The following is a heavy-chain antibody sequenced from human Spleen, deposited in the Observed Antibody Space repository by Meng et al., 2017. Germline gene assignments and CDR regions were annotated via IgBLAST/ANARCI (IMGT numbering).Heavy chain of an antibody. CDR3: VRNEGYSFGA. CDR2: ISQGSGRT. V-gene: IGHV4-4*02. D-gene: IGHD2-21*01. CDR1: VDSISSRAC. J-gene: IGHJ5*02. Sequence: QRRLQESGPQLVTPSGTTSLTTAFSVDSISSRACSSAVPQPPGKWLEWIGEISQGSGRTNYNPSLKSRVTISLDKSKNQFSLNVNSVTAADTAVYYCVRNEGYSFGAWGQGTLVTVSS.